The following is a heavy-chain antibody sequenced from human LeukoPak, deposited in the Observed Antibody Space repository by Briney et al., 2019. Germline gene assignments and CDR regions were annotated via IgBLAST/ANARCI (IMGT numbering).Heavy chain of an antibody. Sequence: ASVKVSCKASGYTFTSHGISWVRQAPGQGLEWMGWISAYNGNTNYAQKLQGRVTMTTDTSTSTAYTELRSLRSDDTAVYYCARERGRLGYCSSTSCSGMDVWGQGTTVTVSS. CDR1: GYTFTSHG. J-gene: IGHJ6*02. D-gene: IGHD2-2*01. CDR3: ARERGRLGYCSSTSCSGMDV. CDR2: ISAYNGNT. V-gene: IGHV1-18*01.